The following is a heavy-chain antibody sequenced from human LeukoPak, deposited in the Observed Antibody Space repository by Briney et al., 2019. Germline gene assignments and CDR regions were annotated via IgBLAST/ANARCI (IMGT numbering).Heavy chain of an antibody. Sequence: QPGGSLRLSCAASGFTFSSYEMNWVRQAPGKGLEWVSYISSSTSTIYYADSVKGRFSISRDNAKNSLYLLMNSLRAEDTAVYYCASSLDNYGSGSSDWGQGTLVTVSS. V-gene: IGHV3-48*03. D-gene: IGHD3-10*01. CDR1: GFTFSSYE. J-gene: IGHJ4*02. CDR2: ISSSTSTI. CDR3: ASSLDNYGSGSSD.